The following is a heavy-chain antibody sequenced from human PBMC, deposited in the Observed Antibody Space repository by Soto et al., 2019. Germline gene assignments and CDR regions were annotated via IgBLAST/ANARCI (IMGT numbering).Heavy chain of an antibody. Sequence: PGGSLRPSCPASGFTLSTLGMHWVRQPPGKGLEWVVVIWYDGSNKYYADSVKGRFTISRDNSKNTLYLQMNSLRAEDTAVYYCARDDPQTPGGYYYGMDVWGQGTTVTVSS. V-gene: IGHV3-33*01. CDR3: ARDDPQTPGGYYYGMDV. D-gene: IGHD3-16*01. CDR2: IWYDGSNK. CDR1: GFTLSTLG. J-gene: IGHJ6*02.